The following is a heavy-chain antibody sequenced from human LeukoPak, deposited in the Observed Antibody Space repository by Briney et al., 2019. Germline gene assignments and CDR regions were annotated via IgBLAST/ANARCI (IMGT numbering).Heavy chain of an antibody. CDR3: ARGGAYYYDSSGYSPIDY. D-gene: IGHD3-22*01. V-gene: IGHV3-23*01. CDR1: GFTFSSYA. CDR2: TSGSGGGT. Sequence: GGSLRLSCAASGFTFSSYAMSWVRQAPGKGLEWVSGTSGSGGGTNYADSVRGRFTISRDNSKNTLYLQMNSLRAEDTAVYYCARGGAYYYDSSGYSPIDYWGQGTLVTVSS. J-gene: IGHJ4*02.